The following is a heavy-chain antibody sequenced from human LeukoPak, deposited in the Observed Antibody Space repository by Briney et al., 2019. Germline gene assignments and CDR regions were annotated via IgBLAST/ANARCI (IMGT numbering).Heavy chain of an antibody. CDR2: IHHSKSS. Sequence: SETLSLTCTVSGGSISSSGYYWGWIRQPPGKGLEWIGEIHHSKSSNYYPSLKSRATISVGKSKNQFSLELNSVTAADTAVYYCARGGDWLFDYWGQGILVTVSS. V-gene: IGHV4-39*07. CDR1: GGSISSSGYY. D-gene: IGHD2-21*02. J-gene: IGHJ4*02. CDR3: ARGGDWLFDY.